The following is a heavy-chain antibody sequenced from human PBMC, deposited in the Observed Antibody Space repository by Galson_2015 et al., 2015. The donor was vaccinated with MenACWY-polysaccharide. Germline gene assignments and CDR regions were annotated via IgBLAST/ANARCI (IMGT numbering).Heavy chain of an antibody. CDR3: AGHLDYWRGCDS. D-gene: IGHD6-19*01. Sequence: QSGAEVKKPGEPLTISCKASGYKFASDWIGWVRQMPGKGLEWMGIVYPGDSATAYSPSFEGQVTISADKSISTAYLEWTSLKASDTAMYFCAGHLDYWRGCDSWGQGTLVTVSS. CDR2: VYPGDSAT. J-gene: IGHJ4*02. V-gene: IGHV5-51*01. CDR1: GYKFASDW.